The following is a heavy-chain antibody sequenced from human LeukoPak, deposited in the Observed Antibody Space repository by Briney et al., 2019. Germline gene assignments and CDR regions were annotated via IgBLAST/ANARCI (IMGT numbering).Heavy chain of an antibody. V-gene: IGHV4-34*01. CDR3: ARDYYRYYYMDV. Sequence: NPSETLSLTCAVYGGSFSGYYWSWIRQPPGKGLEWIGEINHSGSTYYNPSLKSRVTISVDTSKNQFSLKLSSVTAADTAVYYCARDYYRYYYMDVWGKGTTVTVSS. J-gene: IGHJ6*03. CDR1: GGSFSGYY. CDR2: INHSGST.